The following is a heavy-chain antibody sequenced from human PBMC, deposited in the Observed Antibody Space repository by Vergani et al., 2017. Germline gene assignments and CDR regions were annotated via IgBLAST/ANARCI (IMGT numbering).Heavy chain of an antibody. Sequence: EVQLLESGGGLVQPGGSLRLSCAASGFTFSSYAMSCVRQAPGKGLEWVSAISGSGGSTYYADSVKGRFTISRDNSKNTLYLQMNSLRAEDTAVYYCAKDTVPREGYFDYWGQGTLVTVSS. D-gene: IGHD4-11*01. CDR3: AKDTVPREGYFDY. CDR2: ISGSGGST. V-gene: IGHV3-23*01. J-gene: IGHJ4*02. CDR1: GFTFSSYA.